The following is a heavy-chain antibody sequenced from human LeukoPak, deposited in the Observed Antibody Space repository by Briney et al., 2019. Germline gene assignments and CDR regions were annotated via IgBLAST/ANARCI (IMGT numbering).Heavy chain of an antibody. CDR2: ISGSGGST. CDR1: GFTFSSYA. Sequence: GGSPRLSCAVSGFTFSSYAMSWVRQAPGKGLEWVSGISGSGGSTVYADSVQGRFTISRDNSKNTLYLQMNSLRAEDTAVYYCARDGRNYYSGQPSDYWGQGTLVTVSS. J-gene: IGHJ4*02. V-gene: IGHV3-23*01. CDR3: ARDGRNYYSGQPSDY. D-gene: IGHD3-10*01.